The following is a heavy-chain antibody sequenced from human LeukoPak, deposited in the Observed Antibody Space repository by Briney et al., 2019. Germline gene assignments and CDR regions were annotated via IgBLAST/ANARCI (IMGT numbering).Heavy chain of an antibody. D-gene: IGHD1-26*01. CDR3: AKGLRKLIVGSTEYYFDY. Sequence: GGSLRLSCGAPGFTFSSYGMHWVRQAPGKGLEWVAFIRNDGRNKYYADSVKGRFTISRDNSKNTLYLQMNSLRAEDTAVYYCAKGLRKLIVGSTEYYFDYWGRGTLVTVSS. J-gene: IGHJ4*02. V-gene: IGHV3-30*02. CDR2: IRNDGRNK. CDR1: GFTFSSYG.